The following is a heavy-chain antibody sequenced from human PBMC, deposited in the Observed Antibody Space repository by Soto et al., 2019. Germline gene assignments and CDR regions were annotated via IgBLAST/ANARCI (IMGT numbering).Heavy chain of an antibody. CDR2: IYSGGST. J-gene: IGHJ4*02. CDR3: AKALGVEGVRTPLYFDS. V-gene: IGHV3-66*01. D-gene: IGHD2-8*01. Sequence: GGSLRLSCAASGFTVSSNYMSWVRQAPGKGLEWVSVIYSGGSTYYADSVKGRFTISRDNSKNTLYLQMNSLRAEDTAVYYCAKALGVEGVRTPLYFDSWGQGALVTVSS. CDR1: GFTVSSNY.